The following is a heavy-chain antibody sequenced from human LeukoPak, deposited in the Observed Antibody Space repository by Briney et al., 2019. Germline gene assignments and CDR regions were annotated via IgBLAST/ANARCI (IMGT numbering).Heavy chain of an antibody. CDR1: GYTFTGYY. Sequence: ASVKVSCKASGYTFTGYYIHWVRQAPGQGLEWMGIINPSGGSTSYAQKFQGRVTMTRDMSTSTVYMELSSLRSEDTAVYYCARAQEYYENDYWGQGTLVTVSS. J-gene: IGHJ4*02. CDR2: INPSGGST. D-gene: IGHD2/OR15-2a*01. CDR3: ARAQEYYENDY. V-gene: IGHV1-46*01.